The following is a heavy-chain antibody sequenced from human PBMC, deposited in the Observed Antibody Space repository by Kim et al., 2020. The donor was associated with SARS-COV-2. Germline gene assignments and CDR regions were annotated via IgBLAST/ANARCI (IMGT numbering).Heavy chain of an antibody. V-gene: IGHV4-39*01. D-gene: IGHD1-26*01. CDR1: GGSITTTSYY. CDR2: IFYTGSP. Sequence: SETLSLTCTVSGGSITTTSYYWSWIRQPPGKGLEWIGSIFYTGSPYYNPSLHSRITVSVDTSKNQFSLSLNSVTATDTAVYYCARRLGGGYWGGAVDIWG. CDR3: ARRLGGGYWGGAVDI. J-gene: IGHJ3*02.